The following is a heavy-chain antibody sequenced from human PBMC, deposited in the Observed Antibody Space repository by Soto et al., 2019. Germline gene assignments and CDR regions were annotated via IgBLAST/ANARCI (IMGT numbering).Heavy chain of an antibody. CDR2: MNPKSGNT. Sequence: QVQLVQSGAEVKKPGASVKVSCKASGYTFTSYDINWVRQATGQGLEWMGWMNPKSGNTGYAQKLQCRDTMTRNISISTAYMELSSLRSEDTAVYYCARGDFGSGYSDDAFDIWGQGTMVTVSS. CDR1: GYTFTSYD. J-gene: IGHJ3*02. CDR3: ARGDFGSGYSDDAFDI. D-gene: IGHD3-3*01. V-gene: IGHV1-8*01.